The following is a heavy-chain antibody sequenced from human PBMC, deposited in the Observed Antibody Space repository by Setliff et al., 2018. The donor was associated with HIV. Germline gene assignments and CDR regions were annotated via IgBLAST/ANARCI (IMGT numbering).Heavy chain of an antibody. D-gene: IGHD3-10*01. J-gene: IGHJ5*02. CDR3: ITDRPGGWFDP. V-gene: IGHV3-15*01. Sequence: RLSCAASEFTFSNAWMSWVRQAPGKGLEWVGRIKSKTDGGTTDYAAPIKGRFTISRDDSKNTLYLQMNSLKIEDTAVYYCITDRPGGWFDPWGQGTLVTVSS. CDR1: EFTFSNAW. CDR2: IKSKTDGGTT.